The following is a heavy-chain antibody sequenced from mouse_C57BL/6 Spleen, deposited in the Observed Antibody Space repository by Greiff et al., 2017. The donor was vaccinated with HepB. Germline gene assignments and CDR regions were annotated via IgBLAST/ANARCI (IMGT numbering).Heavy chain of an antibody. D-gene: IGHD2-2*01. CDR3: ARREGLWLRRDYFDY. V-gene: IGHV1-69*01. Sequence: VQLQQSGAELVMPGASVKLSCKASGYTFTSYWMHWVKQRPGQGLEWIGEIDPSDSYTNYNQKFKGKSTLTVDKSSSTAYMQLSSLTSEDSAVYYCARREGLWLRRDYFDYWGQGTTLTVSS. CDR1: GYTFTSYW. J-gene: IGHJ2*01. CDR2: IDPSDSYT.